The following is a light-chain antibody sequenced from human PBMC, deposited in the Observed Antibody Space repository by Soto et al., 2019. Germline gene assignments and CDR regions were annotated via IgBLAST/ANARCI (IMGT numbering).Light chain of an antibody. J-gene: IGLJ3*02. CDR2: EVS. Sequence: QLVLTQPPSASGSPGQSVTISCTGTSSDVGGYNSVSWYQHHPGKAPKLMIYEVSKRPSGVPDRFSGSKSGNTASLTVSGLQADDEADYYCSSYAGSSSFVVFGGGTKLTVL. CDR3: SSYAGSSSFVV. V-gene: IGLV2-8*01. CDR1: SSDVGGYNS.